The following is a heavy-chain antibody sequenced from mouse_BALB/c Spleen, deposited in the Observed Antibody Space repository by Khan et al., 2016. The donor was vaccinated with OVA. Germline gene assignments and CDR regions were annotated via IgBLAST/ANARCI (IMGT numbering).Heavy chain of an antibody. CDR3: ARTLYGSGYDYAMDY. Sequence: QIQLVQSGPELKQPGETVKISCKASGYIFTNYGMTWVKQAPGKGLKWMGWINTYTGEPTYADDFKGRFAFSLETSANTAYLQMNNLKNEDTATYFCARTLYGSGYDYAMDYWGQGTSVTVPS. CDR2: INTYTGEP. V-gene: IGHV9-3-1*01. D-gene: IGHD1-1*01. CDR1: GYIFTNYG. J-gene: IGHJ4*01.